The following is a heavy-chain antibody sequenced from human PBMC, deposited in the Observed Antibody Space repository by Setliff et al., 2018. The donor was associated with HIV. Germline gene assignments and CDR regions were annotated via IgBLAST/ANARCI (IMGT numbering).Heavy chain of an antibody. CDR3: ARAGSAAASPRDY. V-gene: IGHV4-38-2*01. Sequence: PSETLSLTCVVSGYSISSGYYWDWIRQPPGKGLEWIANIFHSGSTYYNPSLKSRVTISIDTSKNQFSLKLTSVTAADTAVYYCARAGSAAASPRDYWGQGTLVTVSS. CDR2: IFHSGST. CDR1: GYSISSGYY. J-gene: IGHJ4*02. D-gene: IGHD6-6*01.